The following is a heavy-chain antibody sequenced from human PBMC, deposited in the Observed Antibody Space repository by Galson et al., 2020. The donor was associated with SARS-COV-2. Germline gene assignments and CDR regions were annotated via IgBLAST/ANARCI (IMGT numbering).Heavy chain of an antibody. J-gene: IGHJ5*02. V-gene: IGHV2-5*02. CDR2: IYWDDNK. Sequence: VSGPTLVKPTQTLTLTCTFSGFSLSSSEVGVGWIRQSPGKALEWLAVIYWDDNKRYSPSLKTRLTITKDTSQNQVVLTMTNMDPVDTATYYCAHRPGYGFWSGFYTGDYTWFDPWGQGTLVTVSS. D-gene: IGHD3-3*01. CDR3: AHRPGYGFWSGFYTGDYTWFDP. CDR1: GFSLSSSEVG.